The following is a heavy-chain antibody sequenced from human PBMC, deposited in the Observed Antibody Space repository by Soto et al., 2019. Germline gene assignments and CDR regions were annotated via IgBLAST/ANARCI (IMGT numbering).Heavy chain of an antibody. CDR2: INGGKGNT. D-gene: IGHD1-7*01. CDR1: GYSFSTYA. J-gene: IGHJ6*01. Sequence: ASVKVSCKASGYSFSTYAMHWVRQAPGQGLEWMGWINGGKGNTKYSQKFKDRVTISRDTSASTGYMELSSLRFEDTAVYYCARGKGMAANYHHHGMEFWGPGTMVIVSS. CDR3: ARGKGMAANYHHHGMEF. V-gene: IGHV1-3*01.